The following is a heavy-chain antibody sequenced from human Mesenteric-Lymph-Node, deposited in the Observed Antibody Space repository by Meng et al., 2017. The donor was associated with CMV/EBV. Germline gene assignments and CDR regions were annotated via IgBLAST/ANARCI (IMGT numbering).Heavy chain of an antibody. CDR1: EYSCTCGGVG. J-gene: IGHJ4*02. CDR2: IYWPDVK. D-gene: IGHD3-10*01. Sequence: LTFTFTEYSCTCGGVGVDWVRHSPASALEGLTLIYWPDVKRYSPSLKSRLTINKDTSQNPVVLTMTDMDPVDTATYYCAYRLGGELHWGQGTLVTVSS. CDR3: AYRLGGELH. V-gene: IGHV2-5*01.